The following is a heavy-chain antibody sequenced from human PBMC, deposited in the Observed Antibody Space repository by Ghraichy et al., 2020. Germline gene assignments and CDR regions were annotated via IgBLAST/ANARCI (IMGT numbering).Heavy chain of an antibody. Sequence: SQTLSLTCTVSGGSINTYYWSWVRQPPGGGLEFIGYIYVSGSTYYNPSLTSRLTMSIDTSKNQFSLMLTSATAADTAVYFCARQPAPPYCGVDCPYYFDYWGQGTLVTVSS. CDR1: GGSINTYY. CDR2: IYVSGST. V-gene: IGHV4-59*08. J-gene: IGHJ4*02. CDR3: ARQPAPPYCGVDCPYYFDY. D-gene: IGHD2-21*02.